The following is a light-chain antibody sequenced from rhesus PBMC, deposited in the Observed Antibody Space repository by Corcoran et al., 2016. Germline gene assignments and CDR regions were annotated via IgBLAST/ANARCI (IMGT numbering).Light chain of an antibody. J-gene: IGKJ2*01. CDR1: QNVNKN. V-gene: IGKV3-35*01. CDR3: HQYNDWNS. CDR2: HVS. Sequence: EIEMTQSPDILSLSPGERATLSCRASQNVNKNLAWYQQKPGEAPRLLITHVSTRSTGIPARLSGSGSGTDFTLPFSSLEPEDVGVYYCHQYNDWNSFGQGTKVEIK.